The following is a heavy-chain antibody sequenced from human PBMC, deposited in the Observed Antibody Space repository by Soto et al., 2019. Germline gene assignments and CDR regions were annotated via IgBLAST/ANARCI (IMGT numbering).Heavy chain of an antibody. CDR2: ISGSGGST. CDR1: GFTLSSYA. V-gene: IGHV3-23*01. Sequence: VQLLESGGGLVQPGGSLRLSCAASGFTLSSYAMSWVRQAPGKGLEWVSAISGSGGSTYYADSVKGRFTISRDNSKNTLYLQMNSLSAEDTAVYYCASGGIDYGDYFDYWGQGTLVTVSS. CDR3: ASGGIDYGDYFDY. D-gene: IGHD4-17*01. J-gene: IGHJ4*02.